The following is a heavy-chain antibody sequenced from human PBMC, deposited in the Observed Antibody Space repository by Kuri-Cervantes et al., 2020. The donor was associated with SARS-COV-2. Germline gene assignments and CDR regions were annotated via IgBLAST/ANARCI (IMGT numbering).Heavy chain of an antibody. CDR2: ISYDGSNK. CDR3: AKDGPDSGSYLFDY. Sequence: GESLKISCTASGFTFGDYAMSWFRQAPGKGLEWVAVISYDGSNKYYADSVKGRFTISRDNSKNTLYLQMNSLRAEDTAVYYCAKDGPDSGSYLFDYWGQGTLVTVSS. CDR1: GFTFGDYA. V-gene: IGHV3-30*04. D-gene: IGHD1-26*01. J-gene: IGHJ4*02.